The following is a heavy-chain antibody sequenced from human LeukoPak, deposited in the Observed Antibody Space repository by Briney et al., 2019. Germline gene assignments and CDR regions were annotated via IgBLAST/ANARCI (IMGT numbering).Heavy chain of an antibody. Sequence: GGSLRLSCAVSGFTVSSNCMSWVRQAPGKGLEWVSVIYSGGSTYYADSVKGRFTISRDNSKNTLYLQMNSLRAEDTAVYYCASDQRGCSGGSCYSRAFDIWGQGTMVTVSS. CDR2: IYSGGST. J-gene: IGHJ3*02. V-gene: IGHV3-53*01. CDR1: GFTVSSNC. CDR3: ASDQRGCSGGSCYSRAFDI. D-gene: IGHD2-15*01.